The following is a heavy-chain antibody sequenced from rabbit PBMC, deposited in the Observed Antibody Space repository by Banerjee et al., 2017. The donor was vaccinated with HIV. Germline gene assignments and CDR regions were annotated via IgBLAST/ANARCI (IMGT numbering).Heavy chain of an antibody. V-gene: IGHV1S45*01. D-gene: IGHD8-1*01. CDR2: INTSSGNA. CDR1: GFSFSDKYE. Sequence: QEQLEESGGGLVKPGRSLTLTCTASGFSFSDKYEMCWVRQAPGKGLEWIGCINTSSGNAVYSSWAKGRFPISKSSSTTVTLQGPSLTAADTATYFCARDGGRSVYTQYYFNLWGPGTLVTVS. CDR3: ARDGGRSVYTQYYFNL. J-gene: IGHJ4*01.